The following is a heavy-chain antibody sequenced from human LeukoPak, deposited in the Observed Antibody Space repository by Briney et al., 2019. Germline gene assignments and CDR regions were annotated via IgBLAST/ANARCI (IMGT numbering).Heavy chain of an antibody. CDR3: ARHNNFPFYYFDY. Sequence: PSETLSLTCTVSGGSISSYYWSWIRQPPGKGLEWIGYIYYSGSTNYNPSLKSRVTISVDTSKNQFSLKLSSVTAADTAVYYCARHNNFPFYYFDYWGQGTLATVSS. V-gene: IGHV4-59*01. D-gene: IGHD4-11*01. J-gene: IGHJ4*02. CDR2: IYYSGST. CDR1: GGSISSYY.